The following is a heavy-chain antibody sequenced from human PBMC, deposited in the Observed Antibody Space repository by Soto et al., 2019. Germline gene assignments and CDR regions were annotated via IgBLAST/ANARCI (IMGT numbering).Heavy chain of an antibody. CDR1: GDSASSDRAA. CDR2: TYYRSKWYN. V-gene: IGHV6-1*01. J-gene: IGHJ5*02. CDR3: ARGGFLSIYSAYSWFDP. Sequence: SQTLSLTCAISGDSASSDRAAWNWIRPSPSRGLEWLGRTYYRSKWYNDYAVSVKSRITISADTSNNQFSLRLNSVTPEDTAVYYCARGGFLSIYSAYSWFDPWGQGTLVTVSS. D-gene: IGHD3-3*01.